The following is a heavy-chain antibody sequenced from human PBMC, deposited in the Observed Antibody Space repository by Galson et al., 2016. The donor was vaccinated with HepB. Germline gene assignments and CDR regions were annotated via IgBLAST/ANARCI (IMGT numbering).Heavy chain of an antibody. D-gene: IGHD1-1*01. CDR2: ISSSGNVI. V-gene: IGHV3-11*01. Sequence: SLRLSCAASGFVFSDYYMTWIRQAPGKGLEWLSYISSSGNVIYYAESVKGRFTISRDNAKNSLYLQMNDLRVEDTALYYCARDSIGVDSTGIHYLGMDVWGQGTTVTV. CDR3: ARDSIGVDSTGIHYLGMDV. CDR1: GFVFSDYY. J-gene: IGHJ6*02.